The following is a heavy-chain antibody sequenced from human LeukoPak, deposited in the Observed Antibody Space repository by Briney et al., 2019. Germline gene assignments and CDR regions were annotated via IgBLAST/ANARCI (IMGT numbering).Heavy chain of an antibody. CDR2: INGDGSST. CDR1: GFTFNNYW. Sequence: GGSLRLSCGASGFTFNNYWMHWVRQAPGKRLVWVSRINGDGSSTSYADSVKGRFTISRDNAKNTVSLQMNSLRAEDTAFYYCTRGASSGHYVSGDHWGQGALVTVSS. CDR3: TRGASSGHYVSGDH. D-gene: IGHD3-22*01. J-gene: IGHJ4*02. V-gene: IGHV3-74*01.